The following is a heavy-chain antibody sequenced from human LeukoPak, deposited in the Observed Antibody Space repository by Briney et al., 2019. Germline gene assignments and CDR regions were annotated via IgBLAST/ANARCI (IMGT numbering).Heavy chain of an antibody. V-gene: IGHV1-69*05. CDR2: IIPIFGTA. CDR3: ARDLTADILVVPAAMTGVNAFDI. Sequence: GASVKVSCKASGGTFSSYAISWVRQAPGQGLEWMGRIIPIFGTANYAQKFQGRVTITTDESTSTAYMELSSLRSEDTAVYYCARDLTADILVVPAAMTGVNAFDIWGQGTMVTVSS. D-gene: IGHD2-2*01. CDR1: GGTFSSYA. J-gene: IGHJ3*02.